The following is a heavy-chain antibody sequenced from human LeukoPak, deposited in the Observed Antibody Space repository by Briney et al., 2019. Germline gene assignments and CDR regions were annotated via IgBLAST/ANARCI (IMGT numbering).Heavy chain of an antibody. J-gene: IGHJ4*02. CDR3: ARTYYYDSSGYPPLSYYFDY. D-gene: IGHD3-22*01. V-gene: IGHV3-21*01. CDR2: ISSSSSYI. CDR1: GFTFSSYS. Sequence: PGGSLRLSCAASGFTFSSYSMNWVRQAPGKGLEWVSSISSSSSYIYYADSVKGRFTISRDNSKNTLYLQMNSLRAEDTAVYYCARTYYYDSSGYPPLSYYFDYWGQGTLVTVSS.